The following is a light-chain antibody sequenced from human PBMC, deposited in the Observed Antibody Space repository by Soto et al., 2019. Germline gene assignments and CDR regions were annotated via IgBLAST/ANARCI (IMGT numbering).Light chain of an antibody. Sequence: DIQMTQSPSTLSASVGDRVTITCRASQSISSWLAWYQQKPGKAPNLLIYKASSLESGVPSRFSGSGSGTEFTLTISSLQPDDFAFYYCQQYNSYTWTFGQGTKVEIK. V-gene: IGKV1-5*03. J-gene: IGKJ1*01. CDR3: QQYNSYTWT. CDR1: QSISSW. CDR2: KAS.